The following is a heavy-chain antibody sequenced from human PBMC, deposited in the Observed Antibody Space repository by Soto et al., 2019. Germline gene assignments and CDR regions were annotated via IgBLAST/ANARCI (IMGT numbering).Heavy chain of an antibody. CDR1: GVAISLDF. J-gene: IGHJ4*02. V-gene: IGHV4-4*07. Sequence: PSETLSLTXNALGVAISLDFWSWVRQSGGEGLEWIGRIYNTGSTNYNPALRGRVAMSMNTTNNQFSLRLNSMTAADTAMYYCVKDGFYSLQYWGQGIPVTVSS. D-gene: IGHD2-21*01. CDR3: VKDGFYSLQY. CDR2: IYNTGST.